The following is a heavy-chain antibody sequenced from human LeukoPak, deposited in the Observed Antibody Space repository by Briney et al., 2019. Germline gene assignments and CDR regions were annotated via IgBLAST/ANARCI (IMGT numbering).Heavy chain of an antibody. CDR3: ARGSIVGGAFDI. CDR2: ISSSSSYI. Sequence: GGSLRLSCAASGFTFSSYSMNWVRQAPGRGLEWVSSISSSSSYIYYADSVKGRFTISRDNAKNSLYLQMNSLRAEDTAVYYCARGSIVGGAFDIWGQGTMVTVSS. CDR1: GFTFSSYS. J-gene: IGHJ3*02. V-gene: IGHV3-21*01. D-gene: IGHD2/OR15-2a*01.